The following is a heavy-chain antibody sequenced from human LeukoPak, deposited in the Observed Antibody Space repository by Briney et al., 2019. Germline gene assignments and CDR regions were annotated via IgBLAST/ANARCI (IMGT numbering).Heavy chain of an antibody. Sequence: PGGSLRLSCAASGFTFSSYWMSWIRQPPGKGPEWIGEINHSGSTNYNPSLKSRVTISVDTSKNQFSLKLSSVTAADTAVYYCARARRGRGIVATKYFDYWGQGTLVTVSS. V-gene: IGHV4-34*01. J-gene: IGHJ4*02. CDR1: GFTFSSYW. CDR2: INHSGST. D-gene: IGHD5-12*01. CDR3: ARARRGRGIVATKYFDY.